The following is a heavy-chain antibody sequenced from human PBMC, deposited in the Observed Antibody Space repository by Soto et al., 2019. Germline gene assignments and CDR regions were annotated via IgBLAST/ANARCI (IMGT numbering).Heavy chain of an antibody. V-gene: IGHV3-23*01. J-gene: IGHJ4*02. CDR1: GFTFKNYD. CDR3: AKDRQFRSYYESAGHYNN. Sequence: GGSLRLSCVASGFTFKNYDMRWVRQAQGKGLEWVSGISGSGAITYYAESVRGRFTISRDNSKNTLYLQLNSLGAEDTAIYYCAKDRQFRSYYESAGHYNNWGQGTLVTVSS. D-gene: IGHD3-9*01. CDR2: ISGSGAIT.